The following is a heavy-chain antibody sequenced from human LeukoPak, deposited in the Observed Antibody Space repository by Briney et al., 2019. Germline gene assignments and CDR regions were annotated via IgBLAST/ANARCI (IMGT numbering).Heavy chain of an antibody. Sequence: GGSLRLSCAASGFTFSSYAMSWVRQAPGKGLEWVSAISGSGGSTYYADSVKGRFTISRDNSKNTLYLQMNSLRAEDTAVYYCAKDQTGYYGSGSYYEDYWGQGTLVTVSS. CDR1: GFTFSSYA. V-gene: IGHV3-23*01. D-gene: IGHD3-10*01. CDR3: AKDQTGYYGSGSYYEDY. J-gene: IGHJ4*02. CDR2: ISGSGGST.